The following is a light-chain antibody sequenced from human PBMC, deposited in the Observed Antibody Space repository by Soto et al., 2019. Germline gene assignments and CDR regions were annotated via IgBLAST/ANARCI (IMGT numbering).Light chain of an antibody. Sequence: DIQMTQSPSSLSASVGDRVSITCRASHNINTYLNWYQQRPGKAPRLLIYAASSVQGGVPSRFSGSGSGTDFTLTISGLQPEDFATYYCQLSDSSLTFGQGTRLEIK. CDR1: HNINTY. CDR2: AAS. V-gene: IGKV1-39*01. J-gene: IGKJ5*01. CDR3: QLSDSSLT.